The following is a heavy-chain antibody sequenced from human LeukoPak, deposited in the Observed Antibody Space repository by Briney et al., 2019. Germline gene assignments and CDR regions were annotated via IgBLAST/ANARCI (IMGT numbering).Heavy chain of an antibody. Sequence: PSETLSLTCAVSGGSISSYFWTWIRQAAGKGLEWIGRISTSGSTNYNPSLKSRVSMSLDTSKNQLSLKLSSVTAADTAVYYCARDDLVRGGNNWFDPWGQGTLVTVSS. CDR1: GGSISSYF. D-gene: IGHD3-10*01. J-gene: IGHJ5*02. CDR2: ISTSGST. V-gene: IGHV4-4*07. CDR3: ARDDLVRGGNNWFDP.